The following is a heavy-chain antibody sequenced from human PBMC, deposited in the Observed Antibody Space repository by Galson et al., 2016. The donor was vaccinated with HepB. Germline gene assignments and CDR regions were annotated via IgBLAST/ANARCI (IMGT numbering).Heavy chain of an antibody. J-gene: IGHJ4*02. CDR3: ARDPGDGYNLPYDY. CDR1: GYTFTSYY. Sequence: SVKVSCKASGYTFTSYYMHWVRQAPGQGLEWMGTINPRGGSNGYAQTFQGRVTMTRDTSPRTVYMELSSLRSEDTAVYYCARDPGDGYNLPYDYWGQGTLVTVSS. CDR2: INPRGGSN. V-gene: IGHV1-46*01. D-gene: IGHD5-24*01.